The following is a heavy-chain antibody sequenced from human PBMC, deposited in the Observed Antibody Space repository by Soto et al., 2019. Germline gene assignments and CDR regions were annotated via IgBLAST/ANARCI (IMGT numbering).Heavy chain of an antibody. J-gene: IGHJ4*02. CDR3: ARLSGSYLDFDY. V-gene: IGHV4-61*01. D-gene: IGHD1-26*01. CDR2: IYYSGST. Sequence: SETLFLTCTVSGGSVSSGSYYWSWIRQPPGKGLEWIGYIYYSGSTNYNPSLKSRVTISVDTSKNQFSLKLSSVTAADTAVYYCARLSGSYLDFDYWGQGTLVTVSS. CDR1: GGSVSSGSYY.